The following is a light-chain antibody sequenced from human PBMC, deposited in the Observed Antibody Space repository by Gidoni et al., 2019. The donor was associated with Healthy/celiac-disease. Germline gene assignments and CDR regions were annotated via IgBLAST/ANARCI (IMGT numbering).Light chain of an antibody. CDR3: QQSYITLT. Sequence: DIQMTQSPSSLSASVGDRVTITCRASQSISSYLNWYQQKPGKAPKLLIYAASSLQSGVPSRFSGSGSGTDFTLPISSLQPEDFATYYCQQSYITLTFGPGTKVDIK. CDR1: QSISSY. V-gene: IGKV1-39*01. J-gene: IGKJ3*01. CDR2: AAS.